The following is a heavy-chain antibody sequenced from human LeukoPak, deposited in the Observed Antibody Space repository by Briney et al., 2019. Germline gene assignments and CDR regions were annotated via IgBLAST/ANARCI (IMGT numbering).Heavy chain of an antibody. CDR2: IYTSGST. CDR1: GGSISSGSYY. D-gene: IGHD3-10*01. Sequence: SETLSLTCTVSGGSISSGSYYWSWIRQPAGRGLEWIGRIYTSGSTNYNPSLKSRVTISVDTSKNQFSLKLSSVTAADTAVYYCARVGLLWFGGREGYYGMDVWGQGTTVTVSS. CDR3: ARVGLLWFGGREGYYGMDV. J-gene: IGHJ6*02. V-gene: IGHV4-61*02.